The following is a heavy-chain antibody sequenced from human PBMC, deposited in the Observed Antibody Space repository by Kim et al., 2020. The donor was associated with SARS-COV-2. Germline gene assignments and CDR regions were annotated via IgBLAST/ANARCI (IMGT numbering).Heavy chain of an antibody. CDR1: GFTFSSYA. CDR3: ARDRGLIAAAGYFQH. D-gene: IGHD6-13*01. V-gene: IGHV3-30-3*01. Sequence: GGSLRLSCAASGFTFSSYAMHWVRQAPGKGLEWVAVISYDGSNKYYADSVKGRFTISRDNSKNTLYLQMNSLRAEDTAVYYCARDRGLIAAAGYFQHWGQGTLVTVSS. J-gene: IGHJ1*01. CDR2: ISYDGSNK.